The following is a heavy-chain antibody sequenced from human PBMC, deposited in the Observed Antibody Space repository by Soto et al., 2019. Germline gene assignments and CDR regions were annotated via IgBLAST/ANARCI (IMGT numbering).Heavy chain of an antibody. Sequence: GESLKISCKGSGYSFTSYWISWVRQMPGKGLEWMGRIDPSDSYTNYSPSFQGHVTISADKSISTAYLQWSSLKASDTAMYYCALSPRGVTTSTHYWGQGTLVTVS. CDR1: GYSFTSYW. D-gene: IGHD3-10*01. CDR2: IDPSDSYT. CDR3: ALSPRGVTTSTHY. V-gene: IGHV5-10-1*01. J-gene: IGHJ4*02.